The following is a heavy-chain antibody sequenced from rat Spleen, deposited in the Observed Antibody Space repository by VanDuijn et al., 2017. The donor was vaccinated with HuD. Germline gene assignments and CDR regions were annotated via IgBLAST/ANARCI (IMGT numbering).Heavy chain of an antibody. Sequence: EVQLVESGGGLVQPGRSLKLSCVASGFTFSDYGMSWIRPAPGKGLEWVAYISTSSGTIYYGDSVRGRFTIFRDNAKNTLDLQMDSLRSEDTATYYCVQPLAYWGQGTLVTVSS. J-gene: IGHJ3*01. D-gene: IGHD3-1*01. CDR2: ISTSSGTI. CDR3: VQPLAY. CDR1: GFTFSDYG. V-gene: IGHV5S13*01.